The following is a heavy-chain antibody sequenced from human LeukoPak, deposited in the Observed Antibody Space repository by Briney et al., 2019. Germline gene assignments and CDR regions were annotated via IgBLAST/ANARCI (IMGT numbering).Heavy chain of an antibody. CDR3: AGALTGPSNY. V-gene: IGHV3-74*03. CDR2: INTDGSTT. J-gene: IGHJ4*02. D-gene: IGHD3-9*01. Sequence: GGSLGLSCAASGFTFSSYSMNWVRQAPGKGLVWVSRINTDGSTTTYADSVKGRFTISRDNAKNTLYLQMNSLRAEDTAVYYCAGALTGPSNYWGQGTLVTVSS. CDR1: GFTFSSYS.